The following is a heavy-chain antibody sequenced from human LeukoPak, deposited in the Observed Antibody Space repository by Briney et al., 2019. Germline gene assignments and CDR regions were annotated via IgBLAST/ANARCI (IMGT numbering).Heavy chain of an antibody. CDR3: AREYCTNGVCYMFFDY. CDR2: INAGNGNT. V-gene: IGHV1-3*03. CDR1: GYTFTSYA. D-gene: IGHD2-8*01. J-gene: IGHJ4*02. Sequence: ASVKVSCKASGYTFTSYAMHWVRQAPGQRLEWMGWINAGNGNTKYSQEFQGRVTITRDTSASTAYMELSSLRSEDMAVYYCAREYCTNGVCYMFFDYWGQGTLVTVSS.